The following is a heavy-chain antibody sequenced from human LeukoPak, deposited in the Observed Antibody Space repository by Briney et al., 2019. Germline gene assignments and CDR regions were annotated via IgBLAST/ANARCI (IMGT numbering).Heavy chain of an antibody. J-gene: IGHJ4*02. Sequence: PSEILSLTCTVSGVSISSSNYFWAWICQSPGKGLEWIGSIYLRGSISSSPSLKSRVTMSIDASKNQFSLKLTPVTAADTAVYYCAREDRYCSSTSCYTWDYWGQGTLVAV. CDR3: AREDRYCSSTSCYTWDY. CDR2: IYLRGSI. CDR1: GVSISSSNYF. V-gene: IGHV4-39*07. D-gene: IGHD2-2*02.